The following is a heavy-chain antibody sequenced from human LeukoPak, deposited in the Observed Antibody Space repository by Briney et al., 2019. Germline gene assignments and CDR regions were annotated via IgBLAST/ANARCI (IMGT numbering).Heavy chain of an antibody. CDR3: ASVGTYYDILTGYSAQYYFDY. CDR1: GGSISSYY. D-gene: IGHD3-9*01. J-gene: IGHJ4*02. V-gene: IGHV4-59*01. Sequence: SETLSLTCTVSGGSISSYYWSWIRQPPGKGLEWIGYIYYSGSTNYNPSLKSRVTTSVDTSKNQFSLKLSSVTAADTAVYYCASVGTYYDILTGYSAQYYFDYWGQGTLVTVSS. CDR2: IYYSGST.